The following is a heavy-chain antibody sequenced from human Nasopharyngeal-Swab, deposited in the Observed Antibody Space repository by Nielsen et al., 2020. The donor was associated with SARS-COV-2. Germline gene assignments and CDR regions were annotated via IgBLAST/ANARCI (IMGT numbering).Heavy chain of an antibody. CDR1: GGSISSSSYY. V-gene: IGHV4-39*01. J-gene: IGHJ3*02. D-gene: IGHD2-2*01. Sequence: SETLSLTCTVSGGSISSSSYYWGWIRQPPGKGLEWIGSIYYSGSTYYNPSLKSRVTISVDTSKNQFSLKLSSVTAADTALYYCARTVRPAVRGAFDIWGRGTMVTVSS. CDR2: IYYSGST. CDR3: ARTVRPAVRGAFDI.